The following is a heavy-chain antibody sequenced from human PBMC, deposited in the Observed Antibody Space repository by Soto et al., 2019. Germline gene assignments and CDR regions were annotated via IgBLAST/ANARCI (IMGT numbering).Heavy chain of an antibody. CDR2: ISYEGSNE. CDR1: GFTFSTHG. V-gene: IGHV3-30*18. CDR3: AKTGYSSGWSGGFFDS. Sequence: GGSLRLSCVASGFTFSTHGMHWVRQAPGKGLEWVAIISYEGSNEHYADSVKGPFTISRDNSKNTVYLQMNSLRPEDTAVYYCAKTGYSSGWSGGFFDSWGQGTQVTVSS. D-gene: IGHD6-19*01. J-gene: IGHJ4*02.